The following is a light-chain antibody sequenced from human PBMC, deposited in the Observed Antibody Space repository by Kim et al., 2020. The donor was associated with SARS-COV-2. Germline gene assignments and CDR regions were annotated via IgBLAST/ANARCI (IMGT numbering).Light chain of an antibody. J-gene: IGLJ1*01. Sequence: GQSITISCTGTSSDVGGYNYVSWYQQHPGKAPKLMMYDVNERPSGVSNRFSASKSGNTASLTISGLQAEDEADYYCSSYKSSDTYVFGTGTKVTVL. CDR3: SSYKSSDTYV. CDR2: DVN. CDR1: SSDVGGYNY. V-gene: IGLV2-14*04.